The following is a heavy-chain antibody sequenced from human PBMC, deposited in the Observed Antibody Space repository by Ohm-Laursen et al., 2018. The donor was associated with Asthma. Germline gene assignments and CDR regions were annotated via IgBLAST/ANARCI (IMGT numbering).Heavy chain of an antibody. D-gene: IGHD2-15*01. CDR3: AKGYCSGGSCYSGYFDY. Sequence: LRLSCAASGFTFSSYGMHWVRQAPGKGLEWVAVISYDGSNKYYADSVKGRFTISRDNSKNTLYLQMNSLRAEDTAVYYCAKGYCSGGSCYSGYFDYWGQGTLVTVSS. CDR1: GFTFSSYG. V-gene: IGHV3-30*18. J-gene: IGHJ4*02. CDR2: ISYDGSNK.